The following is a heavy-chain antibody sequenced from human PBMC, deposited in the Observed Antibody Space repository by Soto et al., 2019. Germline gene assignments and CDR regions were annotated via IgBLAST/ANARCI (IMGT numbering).Heavy chain of an antibody. CDR2: IGSSGDRI. V-gene: IGHV3-23*01. J-gene: IGHJ4*02. Sequence: EVQLLESGGNLVQPGGSLRLSCAASGFTFSSYDMTWVRQAPGKGLEWVSVIGSSGDRIYYADSVKGRFTISRDNSKNSVYLQMNSLRAEDTAVYYCANSPTIYGDHGLDYWGQGALVTVSS. D-gene: IGHD4-17*01. CDR3: ANSPTIYGDHGLDY. CDR1: GFTFSSYD.